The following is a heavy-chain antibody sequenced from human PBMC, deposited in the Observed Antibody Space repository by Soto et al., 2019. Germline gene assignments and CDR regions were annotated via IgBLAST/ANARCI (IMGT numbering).Heavy chain of an antibody. D-gene: IGHD2-2*01. V-gene: IGHV5-51*01. J-gene: IGHJ5*02. Sequence: PVESLKISCKGSGYSFTSYWIGWVRQMPVKGLEWMGIIYPGDSDTRYSPSFQGQVTISADKSISTAYLQWSSLKASDTAMYYCARQDGVVVPAGNWFDPWGQGTLVTVSS. CDR2: IYPGDSDT. CDR1: GYSFTSYW. CDR3: ARQDGVVVPAGNWFDP.